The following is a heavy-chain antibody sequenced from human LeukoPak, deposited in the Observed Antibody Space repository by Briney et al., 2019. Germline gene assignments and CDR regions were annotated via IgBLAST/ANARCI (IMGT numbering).Heavy chain of an antibody. Sequence: SETLSLTCTVSGGSISSSTYYWGWIRQPPGKGLEWIGTIYYSVNTYYNPSLKSRLTISIDTSKNQFSLKLSSLAATDTAVYYCARLRRSHADFWGQGTLVTVSS. CDR1: GGSISSSTYY. CDR3: ARLRRSHADF. CDR2: IYYSVNT. V-gene: IGHV4-39*01. D-gene: IGHD6-13*01. J-gene: IGHJ4*02.